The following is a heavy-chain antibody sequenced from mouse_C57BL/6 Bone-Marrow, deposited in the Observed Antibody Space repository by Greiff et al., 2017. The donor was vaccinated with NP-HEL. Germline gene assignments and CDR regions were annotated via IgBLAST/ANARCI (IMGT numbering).Heavy chain of an antibody. V-gene: IGHV5-6*01. CDR3: ASPYYGSSYAWFAY. CDR1: GFTFSSYG. Sequence: VQLKQSGGDLVKPGGSLKLSCAASGFTFSSYGMSWVRQTPDKRLEWVATISSGGSYTYYPDSVKGRFTIPRDNAKNTLYLQMSSLKSEDTAMYYCASPYYGSSYAWFAYWGQGTLVTVSA. J-gene: IGHJ3*01. CDR2: ISSGGSYT. D-gene: IGHD1-1*01.